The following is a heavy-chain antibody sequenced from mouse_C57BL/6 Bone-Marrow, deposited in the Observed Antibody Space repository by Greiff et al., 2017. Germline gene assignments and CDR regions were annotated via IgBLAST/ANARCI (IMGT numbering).Heavy chain of an antibody. Sequence: QVQLQQSGAELVRPGTSVKMSCKASGYTFTNYWIGWAKQRPGHGLEWIGDIYPGGGYTNYNEKFKGKATLTADKSSSPAYMQFSSLTSEDSAIYYCARSGAWAGFAYWGQGTLVTVSA. V-gene: IGHV1-63*01. CDR3: ARSGAWAGFAY. J-gene: IGHJ3*01. CDR2: IYPGGGYT. CDR1: GYTFTNYW. D-gene: IGHD3-2*02.